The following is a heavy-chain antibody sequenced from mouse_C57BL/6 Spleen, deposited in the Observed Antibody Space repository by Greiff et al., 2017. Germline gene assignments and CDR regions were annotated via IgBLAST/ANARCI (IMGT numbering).Heavy chain of an antibody. CDR3: VRHGHYAGAMDY. CDR1: GFSFNTYA. D-gene: IGHD1-2*01. Sequence: EVQLVESGGGLVQPKGSLKLSCAASGFSFNTYAMNWVRQAPGKGLEWVARIRSKSNNYATYYADSVKDRFTISRDDSESMLYLQMNNLKTEDTAMYYCVRHGHYAGAMDYWGQGTSVTVSS. CDR2: IRSKSNNYAT. V-gene: IGHV10-1*01. J-gene: IGHJ4*01.